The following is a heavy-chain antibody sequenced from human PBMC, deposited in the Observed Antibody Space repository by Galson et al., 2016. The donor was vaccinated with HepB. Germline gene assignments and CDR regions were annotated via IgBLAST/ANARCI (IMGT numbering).Heavy chain of an antibody. CDR1: GFTFSSYA. CDR2: ISGSGGST. Sequence: SLRLSCAASGFTFSSYAMSWVRQAPGKGLEWVSAISGSGGSTYYADSVKGRFTISRDNSKNTLYLQMNSLRAEDTAVYYCAAPLGIVAVAGTVDFGYWGPGTLVTVSS. D-gene: IGHD6-19*01. V-gene: IGHV3-23*01. CDR3: AAPLGIVAVAGTVDFGY. J-gene: IGHJ4*02.